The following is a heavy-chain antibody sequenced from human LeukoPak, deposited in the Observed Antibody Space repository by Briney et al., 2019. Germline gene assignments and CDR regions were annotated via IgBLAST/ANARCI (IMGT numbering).Heavy chain of an antibody. CDR1: GGSFSGYY. V-gene: IGHV4-34*01. Sequence: PSETLSLTCAVYGGSFSGYYWSWIRQPPGKGLEWIGEINHSGCTNYNPSLKSRVTISVDTSKNQFSLKLSSVTAADTAVYYCAQEGYSSSSGVYWGQGTLVTVSS. CDR3: AQEGYSSSSGVY. D-gene: IGHD6-6*01. CDR2: INHSGCT. J-gene: IGHJ4*02.